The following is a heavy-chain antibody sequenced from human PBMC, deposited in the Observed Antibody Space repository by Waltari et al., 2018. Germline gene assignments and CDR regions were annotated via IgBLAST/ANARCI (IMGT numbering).Heavy chain of an antibody. J-gene: IGHJ1*01. CDR2: ISGSGNTI. CDR3: VRGRLTTVVTPWDF. V-gene: IGHV3-21*02. CDR1: GFIFNNYG. Sequence: EVQLVESGGGLVKPGWSLRLACEASGFIFNNYGMHWVRQAPGKGWEWVSFISGSGNTIYYEDSVKGRFSMSRDNAKNVLYLQMSGLRAEDTALYYCVRGRLTTVVTPWDFWGQGTLVTVSS. D-gene: IGHD4-17*01.